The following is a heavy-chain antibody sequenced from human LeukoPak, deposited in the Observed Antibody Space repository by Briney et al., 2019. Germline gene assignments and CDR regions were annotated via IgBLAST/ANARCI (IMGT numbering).Heavy chain of an antibody. CDR3: ARNRGPMIRGAPVSMDV. Sequence: GGSLRLSCAVSGFKFDDYGMSWVRQAPGKGPEWVSGINWNGGIIGYTDSVKGRFSISRDNAKNSLHLQMNSLRAEDTALYYCARNRGPMIRGAPVSMDVWGKGTTVMVSS. J-gene: IGHJ6*03. CDR2: INWNGGII. V-gene: IGHV3-20*04. CDR1: GFKFDDYG. D-gene: IGHD3-10*01.